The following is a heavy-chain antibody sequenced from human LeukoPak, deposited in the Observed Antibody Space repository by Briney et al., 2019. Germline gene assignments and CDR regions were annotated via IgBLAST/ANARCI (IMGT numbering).Heavy chain of an antibody. CDR3: ARVRRDYYYYYYMDV. CDR2: MNPNSGNT. CDR1: GYTFTSYD. J-gene: IGHJ6*03. Sequence: ASVKVSCKASGYTFTSYDINWVRQATGQGLEWMGWMNPNSGNTGYAQKFQGRVTITRNTSISTAYMELSSLRSEDTAVYYCARVRRDYYYYYYMDVWGKETTVTVSS. D-gene: IGHD4-17*01. V-gene: IGHV1-8*03.